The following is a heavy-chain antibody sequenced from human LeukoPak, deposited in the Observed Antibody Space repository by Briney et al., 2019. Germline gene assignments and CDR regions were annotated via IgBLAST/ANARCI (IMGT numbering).Heavy chain of an antibody. D-gene: IGHD1-26*01. CDR2: IYHSGST. Sequence: SETLSLTCTVSGYSISSGYYWGWIRQPPGKGLEWIGSIYHSGSTYYNPSLKSRVTISVDTSKNHFSLKLSSVTAADTAVYYCARHAWELLTSDYWGQGTLVTVSS. CDR1: GYSISSGYY. CDR3: ARHAWELLTSDY. J-gene: IGHJ4*02. V-gene: IGHV4-38-2*02.